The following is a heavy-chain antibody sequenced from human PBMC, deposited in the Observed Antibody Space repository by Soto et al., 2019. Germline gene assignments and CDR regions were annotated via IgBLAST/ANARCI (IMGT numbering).Heavy chain of an antibody. Sequence: VQLLESGGGLVQPGGSLRLSCAASGFTFSSYAMSWVRQAPGKGLEWVSAISGNGGTTYYADSVKGRFTISRDNYRKTLHLHMHSLIAEDTARYYCAKVFVETGGSSGWPWSFHYWGQGTLVTVSS. CDR3: AKVFVETGGSSGWPWSFHY. J-gene: IGHJ4*02. V-gene: IGHV3-23*01. CDR2: ISGNGGTT. D-gene: IGHD6-25*01. CDR1: GFTFSSYA.